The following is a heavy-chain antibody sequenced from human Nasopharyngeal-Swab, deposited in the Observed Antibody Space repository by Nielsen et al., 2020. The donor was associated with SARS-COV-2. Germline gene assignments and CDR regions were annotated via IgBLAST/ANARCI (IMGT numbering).Heavy chain of an antibody. CDR1: GLIFSGSA. CDR3: TTDYYFDY. V-gene: IGHV3-73*01. CDR2: IGDKAHSYAT. J-gene: IGHJ4*02. Sequence: GESLKISCAASGLIFSGSAIHWVRQASGKGLEWVGRIGDKAHSYATTYAASMEGRFTISRTDSNNTAYLEMDSLKTEDTALYYCTTDYYFDYWGQGTLVTVSS.